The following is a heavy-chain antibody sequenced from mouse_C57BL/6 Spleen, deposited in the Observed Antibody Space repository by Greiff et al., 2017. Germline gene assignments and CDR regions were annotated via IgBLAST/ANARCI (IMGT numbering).Heavy chain of an antibody. V-gene: IGHV3-6*01. Sequence: DVKLQESGPGLVKPSQSLSLTCSVTGYSITSGYYWNWIRQFPGNKLEWMGYISYDGSNNYNPSLKNRISITRDTSKNQFFLKLNSVTTEDTATYYCAREVTTVVGNYAMDYWGQGTSVTVSS. D-gene: IGHD1-1*01. CDR1: GYSITSGYY. J-gene: IGHJ4*01. CDR3: AREVTTVVGNYAMDY. CDR2: ISYDGSN.